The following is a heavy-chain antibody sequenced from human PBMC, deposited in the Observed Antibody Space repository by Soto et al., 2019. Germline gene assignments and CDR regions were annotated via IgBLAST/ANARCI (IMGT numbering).Heavy chain of an antibody. Sequence: SETLSLTCSVSGADINSGGFTWTWIRQHAGKGLEWLGYISHSGSTDYNPSLKSRLSISGDTSRNQFSLSLNSVTAADTAVYFCAREPYLPMARNDFWGQGAQIT. CDR2: ISHSGST. CDR1: GADINSGGFT. CDR3: AREPYLPMARNDF. V-gene: IGHV4-30-2*05. D-gene: IGHD3-10*01. J-gene: IGHJ4*02.